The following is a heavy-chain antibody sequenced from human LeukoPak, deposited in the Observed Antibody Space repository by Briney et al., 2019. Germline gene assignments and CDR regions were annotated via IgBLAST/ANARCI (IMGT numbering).Heavy chain of an antibody. CDR1: GYTFTSYD. J-gene: IGHJ5*02. Sequence: SVKVSCKASGYTFTSYDINWVRQAPGQGLEWMGGIIPIFGTANYAQKFQGRVTITADESTSTAYMELSSLRSEDTAVYYCARVNVYYDFWSGYLGPWGQGTLVTVSS. CDR2: IIPIFGTA. D-gene: IGHD3-3*01. V-gene: IGHV1-69*13. CDR3: ARVNVYYDFWSGYLGP.